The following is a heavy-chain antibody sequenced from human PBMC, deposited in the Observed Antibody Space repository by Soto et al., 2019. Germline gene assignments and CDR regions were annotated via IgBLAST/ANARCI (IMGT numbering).Heavy chain of an antibody. Sequence: PGGSLRLSCAASGFTLSDYYMSWIRQTPGKGLEWVSYISHNGNTIDYADSVKGRFTISRDNAKKSLFLQMNSLTAEDTAVYYCPRPNMRYTNYFYVLGVCGQGSTVTVPS. J-gene: IGHJ6*02. D-gene: IGHD1-26*01. CDR2: ISHNGNTI. V-gene: IGHV3-11*01. CDR1: GFTLSDYY. CDR3: PRPNMRYTNYFYVLGV.